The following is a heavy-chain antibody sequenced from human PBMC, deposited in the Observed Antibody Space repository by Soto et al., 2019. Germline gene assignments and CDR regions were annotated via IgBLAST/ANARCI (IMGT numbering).Heavy chain of an antibody. CDR1: GFTFSSYG. CDR2: ISYDGSNK. Sequence: LTLSCAASGFTFSSYGIHWVRQSPGKGLEWVAVISYDGSNKYYADSVKGRFTISRDNSKNTLYLQMNSLRAEDTAVYYCAKDRDPVGHYFYGMAVWGQGTTVTVSS. J-gene: IGHJ6*02. D-gene: IGHD1-26*01. CDR3: AKDRDPVGHYFYGMAV. V-gene: IGHV3-30*18.